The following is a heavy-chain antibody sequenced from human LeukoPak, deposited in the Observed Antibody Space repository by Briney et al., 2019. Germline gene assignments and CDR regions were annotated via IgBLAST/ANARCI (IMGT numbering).Heavy chain of an antibody. J-gene: IGHJ5*02. CDR3: ASHYCSSTSCPNNWFDP. V-gene: IGHV4-61*05. D-gene: IGHD2-2*01. Sequence: NPSETLSLTCTVSGGSISSSGYYWGWIRPPPGKGLEWIGYIYYSGSTNYNPSLKSRVTISVDTSKNQFSLKLSSVTAADTAVYYCASHYCSSTSCPNNWFDPWGQGTLVTVSS. CDR1: GGSISSSGYY. CDR2: IYYSGST.